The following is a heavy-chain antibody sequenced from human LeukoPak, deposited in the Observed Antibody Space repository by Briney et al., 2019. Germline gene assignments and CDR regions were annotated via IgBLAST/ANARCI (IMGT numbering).Heavy chain of an antibody. CDR3: AAWGRDGYNFDAFDI. CDR1: GGSISSSSYY. Sequence: SETLSLTCTVSGGSISSSSYYWGWIRQPPGKGLEWMGSIYYSGSTYYNPSLKSRVTISVDTSKNQFSLKLSSVTAADTAVYYCAAWGRDGYNFDAFDIWGQGTMVTVSS. D-gene: IGHD5-24*01. J-gene: IGHJ3*02. CDR2: IYYSGST. V-gene: IGHV4-39*07.